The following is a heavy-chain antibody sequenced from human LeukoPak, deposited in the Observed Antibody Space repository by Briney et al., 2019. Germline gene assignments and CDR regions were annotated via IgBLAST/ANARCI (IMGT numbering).Heavy chain of an antibody. D-gene: IGHD6-13*01. Sequence: SETLSLTCSVSDDSITMYYWTWIRQPPGKALEWIGYIYHTGSTNYNPSLKSPVTISLDTSKNQFSLKLSSVTAADTAVYYCARANSSSWYHGGWFDPWGQGTLVTVSS. CDR3: ARANSSSWYHGGWFDP. CDR2: IYHTGST. J-gene: IGHJ5*02. CDR1: DDSITMYY. V-gene: IGHV4-59*01.